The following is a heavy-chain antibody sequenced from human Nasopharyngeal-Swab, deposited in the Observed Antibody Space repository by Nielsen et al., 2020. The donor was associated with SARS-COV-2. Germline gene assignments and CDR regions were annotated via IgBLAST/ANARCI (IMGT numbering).Heavy chain of an antibody. J-gene: IGHJ6*03. CDR3: ARGGWLRKDYYYSYYYMDV. D-gene: IGHD5-24*01. CDR1: GYTFTRYY. CDR2: INPGGGSA. Sequence: ASVKVSCKASGYTFTRYYIHWVRQAPGQGLEWMGIINPGGGSARYSQNFQGRVTITADKSTSTAYMELSSLRSEDTAAYYCARGGWLRKDYYYSYYYMDVWGKGTTVTVSS. V-gene: IGHV1-46*01.